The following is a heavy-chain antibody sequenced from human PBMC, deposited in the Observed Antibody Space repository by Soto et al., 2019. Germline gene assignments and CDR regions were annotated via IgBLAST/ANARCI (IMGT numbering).Heavy chain of an antibody. Sequence: GESLKISCQASGYKFIDYWIGWVRQVPGKGLEWMGSFYPGDFDIKYSPSFRGQVTISVDKSTTTAYLQWSSLKDSDTAIYYCARASGGEYYDSRQYYYPYWGQGTLVTVSS. V-gene: IGHV5-51*01. CDR3: ARASGGEYYDSRQYYYPY. J-gene: IGHJ4*02. D-gene: IGHD3-22*01. CDR2: FYPGDFDI. CDR1: GYKFIDYW.